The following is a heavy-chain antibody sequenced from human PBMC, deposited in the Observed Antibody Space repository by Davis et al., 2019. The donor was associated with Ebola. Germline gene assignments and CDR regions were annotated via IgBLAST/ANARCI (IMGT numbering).Heavy chain of an antibody. CDR2: IDPSDSYT. Sequence: PGGSLRLSCKGSGSSFTNYWITWVRQMPGKGLEWMGRIDPSDSYTNYGPSFRGHVTISVDKPISTAYLQWSGLQASDTAMYYCARHVGAGTGQYQLLGDYYYYYYMDVWGKGTTVTVSS. D-gene: IGHD2-2*01. J-gene: IGHJ6*03. CDR1: GSSFTNYW. CDR3: ARHVGAGTGQYQLLGDYYYYYYMDV. V-gene: IGHV5-10-1*01.